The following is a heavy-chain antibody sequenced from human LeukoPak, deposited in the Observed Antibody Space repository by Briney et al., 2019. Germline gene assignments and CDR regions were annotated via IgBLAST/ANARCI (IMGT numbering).Heavy chain of an antibody. Sequence: GRTLSLSCTASESTFSDYAMQWVRQAPGKGLEWVAVIWHDGGKGFYADSVKGRFTISRDNSQNILYLQMNSLRAEDSAGYYCASVAGTNHYYHMDVWGTGTTVIVSS. J-gene: IGHJ6*03. CDR2: IWHDGGKG. CDR1: ESTFSDYA. D-gene: IGHD6-19*01. CDR3: ASVAGTNHYYHMDV. V-gene: IGHV3-33*01.